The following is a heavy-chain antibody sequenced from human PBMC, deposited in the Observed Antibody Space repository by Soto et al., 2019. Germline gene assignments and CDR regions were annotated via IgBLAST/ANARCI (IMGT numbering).Heavy chain of an antibody. CDR1: GFTFSNYG. Sequence: PGGSLRLSCTASGFTFSNYGMQWVRHAPGEGLDWVAVISNGGSNKYYADSVKGRFTISRDNSKNTLYLQMNSPRSEDQAVDYYARHFKPEAPRSFAGWFDPWGQGTLVTVS. J-gene: IGHJ5*02. V-gene: IGHV3-30*03. CDR3: ARHFKPEAPRSFAGWFDP. CDR2: ISNGGSNK. D-gene: IGHD6-6*01.